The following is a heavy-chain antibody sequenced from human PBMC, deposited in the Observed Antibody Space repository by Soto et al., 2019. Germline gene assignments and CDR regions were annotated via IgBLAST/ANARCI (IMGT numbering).Heavy chain of an antibody. CDR2: ITFSSLYI. D-gene: IGHD3-16*01. Sequence: EVQLVESGGGLVKPGQSLRLSCTASGFNFSAYGMSWVRQAPGKGLEWVSSITFSSLYIYYAESVRGRFVISRDDSKNSLFRKMASLKPEETAFNSCARPGNGAVAWFAPWGKGTKVTVSS. CDR1: GFNFSAYG. J-gene: IGHJ5*02. V-gene: IGHV3-21*02. CDR3: ARPGNGAVAWFAP.